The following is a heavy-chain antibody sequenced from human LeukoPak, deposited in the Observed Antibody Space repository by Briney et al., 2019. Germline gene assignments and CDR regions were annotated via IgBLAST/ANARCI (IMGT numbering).Heavy chain of an antibody. CDR3: AKDRSCTNNICHGDFDY. Sequence: QPGGSLRLSCAASGFTFSSYGMRWVRQAPGKGLEWVAFIRNDESNKYYADSVKGRFTISRDNSKNPLYLQMNSLRAEDTAVYYCAKDRSCTNNICHGDFDYWGQGTLVTVSS. CDR2: IRNDESNK. V-gene: IGHV3-30*02. J-gene: IGHJ4*02. D-gene: IGHD2-8*01. CDR1: GFTFSSYG.